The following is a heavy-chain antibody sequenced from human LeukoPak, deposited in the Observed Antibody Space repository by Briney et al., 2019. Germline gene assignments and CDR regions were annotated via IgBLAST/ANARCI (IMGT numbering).Heavy chain of an antibody. D-gene: IGHD3-22*01. CDR2: IIPIFGTA. CDR1: GGTFSSYA. V-gene: IGHV1-69*05. Sequence: SVKVSCRASGGTFSSYAISWVRQAPGQGLEWMGGIIPIFGTANYAQKFQGRVTITTDESTSTAYMELSSLRSEDTAVYYCARDSIKGYYYDSSGYYYPHCFDYWGQGTLVTVSS. J-gene: IGHJ4*02. CDR3: ARDSIKGYYYDSSGYYYPHCFDY.